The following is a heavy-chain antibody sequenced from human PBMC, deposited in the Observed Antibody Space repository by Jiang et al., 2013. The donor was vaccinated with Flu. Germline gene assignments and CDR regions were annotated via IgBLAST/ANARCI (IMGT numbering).Heavy chain of an antibody. CDR3: ARDSLVGVYYFDS. Sequence: GAEVKKPGASVKVSCKASGYSFTNYGIHWVRQAPGQRLEWMGWSNAGNGNTKYSQKFHDRVTITRDTSASTVYMELSSLRSEDTAVYYCARDSLVGVYYFDSWGQGTLVTV. D-gene: IGHD3-10*01. CDR1: GYSFTNYG. J-gene: IGHJ4*02. CDR2: SNAGNGNT. V-gene: IGHV1-3*01.